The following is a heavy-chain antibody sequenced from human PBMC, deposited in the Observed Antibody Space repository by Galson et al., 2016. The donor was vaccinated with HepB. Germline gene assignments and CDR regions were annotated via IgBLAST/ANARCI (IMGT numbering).Heavy chain of an antibody. Sequence: SLRLSCAASGFIFSQFAVHWVRQAPGKGLEWVAVISYDGSRNYYTDSVKGRFTVSRDESKTSVFLQMNTLRPEDTAVYYCARDQKYSGTDFYFAMDVGGKGATVTVSS. V-gene: IGHV3-30*14. J-gene: IGHJ6*03. D-gene: IGHD5-12*01. CDR2: ISYDGSRN. CDR1: GFIFSQFA. CDR3: ARDQKYSGTDFYFAMDV.